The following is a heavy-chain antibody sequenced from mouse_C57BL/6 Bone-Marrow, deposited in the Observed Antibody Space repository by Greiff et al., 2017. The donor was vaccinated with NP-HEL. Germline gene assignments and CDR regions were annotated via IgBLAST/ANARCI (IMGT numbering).Heavy chain of an antibody. J-gene: IGHJ4*01. V-gene: IGHV5-17*01. CDR3: ARSRSGGYPYYYAMDY. CDR2: ISSGSSTI. Sequence: DVKLVESGGGLVKPGGSLKLSCAASGFTFSDYGMHWVRQAPEKGLEWVAYISSGSSTIYYADTVKGRFTISRDNAKNTLFLQMTSLRSEDTAMYYCARSRSGGYPYYYAMDYWGQGTSVTVSS. D-gene: IGHD2-2*01. CDR1: GFTFSDYG.